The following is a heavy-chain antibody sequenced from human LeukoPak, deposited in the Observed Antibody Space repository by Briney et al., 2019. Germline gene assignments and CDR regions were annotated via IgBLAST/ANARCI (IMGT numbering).Heavy chain of an antibody. D-gene: IGHD2-15*01. J-gene: IGHJ3*02. Sequence: GGSLRLSCAASGFTFSIYWMSWVRQAPGKGLEWVASMKGDGSVKHFLDSVEGRFTISRDNAKNSLYLQMNSLRAEDTAVYYCARWDAYCSGGRCYSGDFAFDIWGQGTMVTVSS. CDR3: ARWDAYCSGGRCYSGDFAFDI. CDR2: MKGDGSVK. V-gene: IGHV3-7*01. CDR1: GFTFSIYW.